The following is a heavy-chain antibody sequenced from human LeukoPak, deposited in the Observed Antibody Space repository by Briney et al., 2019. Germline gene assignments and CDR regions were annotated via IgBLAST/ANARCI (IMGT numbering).Heavy chain of an antibody. Sequence: ASVKVSCKASGYTFTSYAMNWVRQAPGQGLEWMGWINTNTGNPTYAQGFTGRFVFSLDTSVSTAYLEISSLKAEDTAVYYCARVVGCGGNCYSGISDYWGQGTLVTVSS. CDR3: ARVVGCGGNCYSGISDY. CDR2: INTNTGNP. J-gene: IGHJ4*02. V-gene: IGHV7-4-1*02. D-gene: IGHD2-21*02. CDR1: GYTFTSYA.